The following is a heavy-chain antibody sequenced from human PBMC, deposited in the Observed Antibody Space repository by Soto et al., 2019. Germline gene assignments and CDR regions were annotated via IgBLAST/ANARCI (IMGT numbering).Heavy chain of an antibody. Sequence: QITLKESGPTLVKPTQTLTLTCTFSGFSLTTQGVHVGWIRQPPGKALEWLALIYWDDNEVYIPSLKNRLTITKDTSKSQVVLTLATVDPVETATYYCVYRDFGDYFFQFWGQGILVNVSS. CDR3: VYRDFGDYFFQF. CDR1: GFSLTTQGVH. J-gene: IGHJ4*02. V-gene: IGHV2-5*02. CDR2: IYWDDNE. D-gene: IGHD4-17*01.